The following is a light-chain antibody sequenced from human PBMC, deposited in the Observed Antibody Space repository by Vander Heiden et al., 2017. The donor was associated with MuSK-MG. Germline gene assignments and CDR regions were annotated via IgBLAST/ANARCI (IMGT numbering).Light chain of an antibody. V-gene: IGLV2-11*01. J-gene: IGLJ1*01. CDR3: CSYAGSYTLV. CDR2: DVT. Sequence: QSALTQPRSVSGSPGQSVTIPCTGTSSDIGGHNYVSWYQQHPGKAPKLMIYDVTKRPSGVPDRFSGSKSGNTASLTISGLQAEDEADYHCCSYAGSYTLVFGTGTKVTVL. CDR1: SSDIGGHNY.